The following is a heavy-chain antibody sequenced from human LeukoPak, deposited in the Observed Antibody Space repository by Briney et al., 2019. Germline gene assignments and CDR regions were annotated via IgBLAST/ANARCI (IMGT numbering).Heavy chain of an antibody. J-gene: IGHJ6*03. CDR1: GGTFSSYA. Sequence: SVKVFCRASGGTFSSYAISWVRQAPGQGLEWMGRIIPIFGTANYAQKFQGRVTITTDESTSTAYMELSSLRSEDTAVYYCARDQCSSTSCSGGSSPDYYMDVWGKGTTVTVSS. D-gene: IGHD2-2*01. V-gene: IGHV1-69*05. CDR3: ARDQCSSTSCSGGSSPDYYMDV. CDR2: IIPIFGTA.